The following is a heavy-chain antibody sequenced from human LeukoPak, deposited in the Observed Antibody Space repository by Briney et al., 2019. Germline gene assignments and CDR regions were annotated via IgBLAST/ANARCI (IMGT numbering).Heavy chain of an antibody. CDR1: GGSFSGYY. Sequence: SETLSLTCAVYGGSFSGYYWSWIRQPPGKGLEWIGEINHSGSTNYNPSLKSRVTISVDTSKNQFSLKRSSVTAADTAVYYCARARGGYWGQGTLVTVSS. V-gene: IGHV4-34*01. D-gene: IGHD3-16*01. J-gene: IGHJ4*02. CDR3: ARARGGY. CDR2: INHSGST.